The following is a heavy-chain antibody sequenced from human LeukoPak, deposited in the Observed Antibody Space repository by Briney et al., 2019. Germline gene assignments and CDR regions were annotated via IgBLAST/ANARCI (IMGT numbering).Heavy chain of an antibody. CDR1: GYTFTNYA. CDR3: ARDLDRYSYGIFDY. Sequence: GGSVKVSCRASGYTFTNYAMHWVRQAPGQRLEWMGWINAGNGNTKYSQKFQGRVTITRDTSASTAYMELSSLRSEDTAVYYCARDLDRYSYGIFDYWGQGTLVTVSS. V-gene: IGHV1-3*01. J-gene: IGHJ4*02. CDR2: INAGNGNT. D-gene: IGHD5-18*01.